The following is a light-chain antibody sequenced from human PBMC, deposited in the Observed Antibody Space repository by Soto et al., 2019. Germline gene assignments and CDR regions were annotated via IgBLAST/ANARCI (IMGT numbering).Light chain of an antibody. CDR1: QSVNTY. V-gene: IGKV1-39*01. CDR3: QKGYSNPWT. CDR2: AAS. J-gene: IGKJ1*01. Sequence: DIQMTHSPASLSASVGDRVTITLRASQSVNTYLHWYQQKAGQAPKLLIYAASNLQSGVPSRFSGRGSGTDFTLTVESLQPEDFATYYCQKGYSNPWTCGKGHTGDIK.